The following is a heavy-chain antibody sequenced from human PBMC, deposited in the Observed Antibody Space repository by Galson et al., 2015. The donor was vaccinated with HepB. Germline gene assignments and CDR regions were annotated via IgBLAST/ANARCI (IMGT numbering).Heavy chain of an antibody. V-gene: IGHV1-69*13. J-gene: IGHJ4*02. D-gene: IGHD5-24*01. Sequence: SVKVSCKASGSSLANFPVAWVRQAPGQGLEWMGGIISIFGVPSYAQKFQGRLTITADESTNTASMELRSLSFDDTAVYYCARRRDGYSYFDYWGQGTLITVSS. CDR3: ARRRDGYSYFDY. CDR1: GSSLANFP. CDR2: IISIFGVP.